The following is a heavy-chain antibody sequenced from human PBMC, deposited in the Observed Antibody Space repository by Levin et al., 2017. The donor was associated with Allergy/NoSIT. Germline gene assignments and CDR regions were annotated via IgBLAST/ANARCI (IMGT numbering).Heavy chain of an antibody. V-gene: IGHV3-7*04. J-gene: IGHJ4*02. Sequence: GGSLRLSCAASGFTFSRYWMSWVRQAPGKGLEWVANIKQAGGEKYYVDSVKGRFTISRDNAKTSLYLQMNSLRAEDTAVYYCARSTGYYGSGSPDGFFDYWGQGILVTVSS. CDR1: GFTFSRYW. CDR2: IKQAGGEK. D-gene: IGHD3-10*01. CDR3: ARSTGYYGSGSPDGFFDY.